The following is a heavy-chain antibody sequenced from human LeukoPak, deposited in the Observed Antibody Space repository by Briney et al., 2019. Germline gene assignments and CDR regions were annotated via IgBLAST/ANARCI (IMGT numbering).Heavy chain of an antibody. CDR2: ISYDGSNK. V-gene: IGHV3-30-3*01. Sequence: TGGFLRLSCAASGFTFSSYAMYWVRQAPGKGLEWVAVISYDGSNKYYADSVKGRFTISRDNSKNTLYLQMNSLRAEDTAVYYCARDWGAARGWFDPWGQGTLVTVSS. CDR1: GFTFSSYA. CDR3: ARDWGAARGWFDP. J-gene: IGHJ5*02. D-gene: IGHD6-6*01.